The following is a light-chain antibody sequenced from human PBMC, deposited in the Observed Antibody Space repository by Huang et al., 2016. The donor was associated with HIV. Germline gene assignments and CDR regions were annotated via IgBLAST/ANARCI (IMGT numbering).Light chain of an antibody. CDR3: QQYGSALKWT. CDR1: QSVGSSF. CDR2: GAS. V-gene: IGKV3-20*01. J-gene: IGKJ1*01. Sequence: ERVLTQSPGTLSLSPGERATLSCRASQSVGSSFLAWYQQKPGQAPRLLIYGASNRATGIPDRFSGSWSGTDFTLTISRLEPEDFAVYYCQQYGSALKWTFGQGTKVEI.